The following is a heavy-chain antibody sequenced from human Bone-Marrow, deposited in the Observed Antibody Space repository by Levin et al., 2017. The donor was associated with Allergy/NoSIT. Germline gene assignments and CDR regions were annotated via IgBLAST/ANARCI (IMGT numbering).Heavy chain of an antibody. CDR3: ARDWGYCSSTSCYPNWFDP. D-gene: IGHD2-2*01. CDR2: INPNSGGT. Sequence: KISCKASGYTFTGYYMHWVQQAPGQGLEWMGWINPNSGGTNYAQKFQGRVTMTRDTSISTAYMELSSLRSDDTAVYYCARDWGYCSSTSCYPNWFDPWGQGTLVTVSS. J-gene: IGHJ5*02. V-gene: IGHV1-2*02. CDR1: GYTFTGYY.